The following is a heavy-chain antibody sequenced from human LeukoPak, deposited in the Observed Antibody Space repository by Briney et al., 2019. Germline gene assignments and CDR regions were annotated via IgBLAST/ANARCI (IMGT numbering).Heavy chain of an antibody. J-gene: IGHJ6*02. CDR2: IYYSGST. CDR1: GGSISSYY. Sequence: PSETLSLTCTVSGGSISSYYWSWIRQPPGKGLEWIGYIYYSGSTNYNPSLKSRVTISVDTSKNQFSLKLSSVTAADTAVYYCAREDCGGNSDGMDVWGQGTTVTVSS. D-gene: IGHD4-23*01. V-gene: IGHV4-59*01. CDR3: AREDCGGNSDGMDV.